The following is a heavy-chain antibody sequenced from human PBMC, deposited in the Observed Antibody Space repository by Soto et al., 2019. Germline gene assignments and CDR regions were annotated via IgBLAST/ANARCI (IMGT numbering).Heavy chain of an antibody. CDR1: GGPISSSSYY. Sequence: SETQSLTCTVSGGPISSSSYYWGWIRQPPGKGLDWIGSIYYSGSTYYNPSLKSRVTISVDTSRNQFSLKLSSVTAADTAVYYCARLGYSGYDYVTGYFDYWGQGTLVTVSS. CDR2: IYYSGST. CDR3: ARLGYSGYDYVTGYFDY. V-gene: IGHV4-39*01. J-gene: IGHJ4*02. D-gene: IGHD5-12*01.